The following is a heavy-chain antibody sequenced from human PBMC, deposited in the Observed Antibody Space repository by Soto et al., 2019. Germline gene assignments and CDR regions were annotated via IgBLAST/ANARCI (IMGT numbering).Heavy chain of an antibody. D-gene: IGHD1-1*01. Sequence: ASVKVSCKASGYTFTSYGISWVRQAPGQGLEWMGWISAYNGNTIYAQKFQGRVTMTEDTSTDTAYMELSSLRSEDTAVYYCATSRNGFLRAFDIWGQGTMVTVSS. CDR3: ATSRNGFLRAFDI. J-gene: IGHJ3*02. CDR2: ISAYNGNT. V-gene: IGHV1-18*01. CDR1: GYTFTSYG.